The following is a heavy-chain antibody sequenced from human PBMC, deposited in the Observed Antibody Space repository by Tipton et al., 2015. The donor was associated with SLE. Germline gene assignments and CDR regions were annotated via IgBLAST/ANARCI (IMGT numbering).Heavy chain of an antibody. V-gene: IGHV4-38-2*02. CDR3: ASIETGWFDP. D-gene: IGHD1-14*01. Sequence: TLSLTCTVSGYSISSGYYWGWIRQPPGKGLEWIGSIYHSGSTYYNPSLKCRVTISVDTSKNRFSLKLSSVTAADTAVYYCASIETGWFDPWGQGTLVTVSS. J-gene: IGHJ5*02. CDR1: GYSISSGYY. CDR2: IYHSGST.